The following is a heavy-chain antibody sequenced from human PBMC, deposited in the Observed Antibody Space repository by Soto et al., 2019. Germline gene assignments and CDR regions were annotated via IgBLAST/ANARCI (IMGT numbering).Heavy chain of an antibody. CDR1: AVTFGGSA. Sequence: EGSLRLYCAASAVTFGGSAMHWARQASGKGLECVRHIRSKTNSYATAYAESVKGRFTISRDDSMNTAYLQMNSLKTEDTAVYFCTRQTDAVQWLVVPTDYNFDYWGQGTLVTVSS. CDR2: IRSKTNSYAT. CDR3: TRQTDAVQWLVVPTDYNFDY. J-gene: IGHJ4*02. D-gene: IGHD6-19*01. V-gene: IGHV3-73*01.